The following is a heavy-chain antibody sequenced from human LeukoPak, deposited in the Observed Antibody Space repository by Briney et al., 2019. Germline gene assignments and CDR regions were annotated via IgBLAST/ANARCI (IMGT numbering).Heavy chain of an antibody. CDR1: EFTFFTYS. CDR3: ARAGRKSRGVDLVRKKETGYYYYMDV. V-gene: IGHV3-7*01. Sequence: SGGSLRLSCAASEFTFFTYSMSWVRQAPGKGLEWVANIKQDGSEKYYVDSVKGRFTISRDNAKNSLYLQMNSLRAEDTAVYYCARAGRKSRGVDLVRKKETGYYYYMDVWGKGTTVTVSS. D-gene: IGHD3-10*02. CDR2: IKQDGSEK. J-gene: IGHJ6*03.